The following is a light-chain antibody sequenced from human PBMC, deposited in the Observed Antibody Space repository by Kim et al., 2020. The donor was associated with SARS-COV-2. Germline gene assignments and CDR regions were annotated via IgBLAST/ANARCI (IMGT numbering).Light chain of an antibody. V-gene: IGLV6-57*01. CDR3: QSYDSSSWV. CDR1: SGSIGSNY. CDR2: EDN. Sequence: GKTVTISCTRSSGSIGSNYVQWYQQRPGRSPTTVIYEDNQRPSGVPDRFSGSIDSSSNSASLTISGLKTEDEADYYCQSYDSSSWVFGGGTQLTVL. J-gene: IGLJ3*02.